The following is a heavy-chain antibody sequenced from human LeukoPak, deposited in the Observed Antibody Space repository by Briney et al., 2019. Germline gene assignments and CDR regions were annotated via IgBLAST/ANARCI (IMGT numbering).Heavy chain of an antibody. CDR3: ARVGYSGYDPFDY. CDR1: GFTVSSNY. CDR2: IYSGGST. D-gene: IGHD5-12*01. Sequence: PGGSLRLSCAASGFTVSSNYMSWVRQAPGKGLEWVSVIYSGGSTYYADSVKGRFTISRDNSKNTLYLQMNSLRAEDTAVYYCARVGYSGYDPFDYWGQGTLVTVSS. V-gene: IGHV3-66*01. J-gene: IGHJ4*02.